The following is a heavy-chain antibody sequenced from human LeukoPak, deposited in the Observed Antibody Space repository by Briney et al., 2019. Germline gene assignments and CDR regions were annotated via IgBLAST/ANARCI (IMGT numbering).Heavy chain of an antibody. D-gene: IGHD6-25*01. Sequence: SVKVSCKASGGTFRTFAISWVRQAPGQGLEWVGGIIPIFGIPDSAQKFQGRLTITADESTTTAYMELSSLRSDDTAIYYCGLSGNYYYYYMDVWGKGTTVTISS. CDR2: IIPIFGIP. V-gene: IGHV1-69*01. J-gene: IGHJ6*03. CDR3: GLSGNYYYYYMDV. CDR1: GGTFRTFA.